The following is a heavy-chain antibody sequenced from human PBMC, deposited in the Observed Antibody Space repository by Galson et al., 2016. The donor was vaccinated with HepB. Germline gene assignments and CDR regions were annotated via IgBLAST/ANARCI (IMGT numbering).Heavy chain of an antibody. CDR1: GFNFMWHS. J-gene: IGHJ6*02. V-gene: IGHV3-30*03. D-gene: IGHD6-25*01. CDR2: VSYDGSEK. CDR3: TREGGAAGADASKGLDV. Sequence: SLRLSCAASGFNFMWHSMYWVRQAPGKGLEWVAVVSYDGSEKHYGEAVKGRFVISKDNSKNTVSLQMNSLRVEDTAVYFCTREGGAAGADASKGLDVWGQGTTVTVSS.